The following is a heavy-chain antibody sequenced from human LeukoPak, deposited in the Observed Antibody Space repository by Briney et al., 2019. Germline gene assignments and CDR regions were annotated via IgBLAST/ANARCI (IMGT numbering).Heavy chain of an antibody. J-gene: IGHJ6*02. D-gene: IGHD1-14*01. V-gene: IGHV4-39*07. CDR1: GDFISSNSHY. CDR2: IHYSGSA. Sequence: SETLSLICSVSGDFISSNSHYWVWVRQPPGERMEWIGTIHYSGSADYNPSLKSRVSMSVDTSKNQFSLKLNSVTAADTAVYYCARVPYNIQCYYFYGLDVWGQGTTVTVSS. CDR3: ARVPYNIQCYYFYGLDV.